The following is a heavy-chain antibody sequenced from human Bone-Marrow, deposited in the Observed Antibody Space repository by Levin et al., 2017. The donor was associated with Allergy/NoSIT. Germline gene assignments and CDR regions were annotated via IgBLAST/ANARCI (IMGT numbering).Heavy chain of an antibody. J-gene: IGHJ4*02. CDR1: GYTFMSYW. CDR3: ARGRGSSWYSYFDL. V-gene: IGHV5-51*01. Sequence: PGGSLRLSCKGSGYTFMSYWIGWVRQKPGKGLEWIGIIFPGDSDTRYSPSFHGQVTISADKSTKSAYLQWRSLKASDTATYYCARGRGSSWYSYFDLWGQGSLVTVSS. D-gene: IGHD6-13*01. CDR2: IFPGDSDT.